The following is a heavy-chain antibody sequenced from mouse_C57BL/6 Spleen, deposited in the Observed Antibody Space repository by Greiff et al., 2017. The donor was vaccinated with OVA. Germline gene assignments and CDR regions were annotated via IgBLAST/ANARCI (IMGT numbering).Heavy chain of an antibody. Sequence: VKLVESGAELARPGASVKLSCKASGYTFTSYGISWVKQRTGQGLEWIGEIYPRSGNTYYNEKFKGKATLTADKSSSTAYMELRSLTSEDSAVYFCARGVYYSNSYYAMDYWGQGTSVTVSS. D-gene: IGHD2-5*01. CDR2: IYPRSGNT. CDR1: GYTFTSYG. J-gene: IGHJ4*01. CDR3: ARGVYYSNSYYAMDY. V-gene: IGHV1-81*01.